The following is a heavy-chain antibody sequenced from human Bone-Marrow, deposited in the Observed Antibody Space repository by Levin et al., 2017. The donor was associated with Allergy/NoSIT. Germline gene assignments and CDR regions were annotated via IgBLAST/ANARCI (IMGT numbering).Heavy chain of an antibody. CDR1: GGSISSGRYY. CDR2: IYTTGST. Sequence: SETLSLTCSVSGGSISSGRYYFTWVRQSAGKGLEWIGRIYTTGSTNYNPSLESRVTISRATFKKEVYLTLSSVTAADTAVYYCARDRLASLYYYSMDVWGRGTTAIVSS. J-gene: IGHJ6*03. V-gene: IGHV4-61*02. CDR3: ARDRLASLYYYSMDV.